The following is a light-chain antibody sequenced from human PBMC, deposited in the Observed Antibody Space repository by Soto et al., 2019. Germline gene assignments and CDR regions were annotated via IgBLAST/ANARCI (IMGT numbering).Light chain of an antibody. CDR3: RKYNSYSPGT. CDR1: QSINSW. Sequence: DIQMTQSPSTLSASVGDRVTITCRASQSINSWLAWYQQKPGKAPKLLIYDASSLESGVPSSFSGSGSGTEFTLTISSLQPDDFATYYCRKYNSYSPGTFGQGTKVDIK. J-gene: IGKJ1*01. CDR2: DAS. V-gene: IGKV1-5*01.